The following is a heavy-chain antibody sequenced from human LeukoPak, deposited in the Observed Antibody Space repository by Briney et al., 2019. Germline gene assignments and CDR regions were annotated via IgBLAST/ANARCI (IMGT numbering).Heavy chain of an antibody. Sequence: GGSLRLSCAASGFIFSSYSMNWVRQAPRKGQEWVSYISSSSSTMYYAASVKGRFSISRDNAQNSLYLQMNSLRAEDTAVYYCVRDHHRRLYDSQARDTFDIWGQGTMVTVSS. V-gene: IGHV3-48*01. CDR1: GFIFSSYS. CDR2: ISSSSSTM. CDR3: VRDHHRRLYDSQARDTFDI. J-gene: IGHJ3*02. D-gene: IGHD3-22*01.